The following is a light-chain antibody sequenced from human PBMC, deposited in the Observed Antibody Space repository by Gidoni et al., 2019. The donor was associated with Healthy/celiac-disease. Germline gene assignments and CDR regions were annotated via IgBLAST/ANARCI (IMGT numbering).Light chain of an antibody. CDR3: QQSYSTPWT. CDR2: AAS. Sequence: DIQMTQSPSSLSASVGDRVTITCRASQSISSYLNWYQQKPGKAPKLLIYAASSLQSGVPARFSGSGYGTEFTLTISSLQTEDFATYYCQQSYSTPWTFGQGTKVEIK. V-gene: IGKV1-39*01. J-gene: IGKJ1*01. CDR1: QSISSY.